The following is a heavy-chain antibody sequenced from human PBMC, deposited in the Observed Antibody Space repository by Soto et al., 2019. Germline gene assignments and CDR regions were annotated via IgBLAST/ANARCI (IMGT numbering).Heavy chain of an antibody. D-gene: IGHD6-13*01. CDR2: ISAST. CDR1: GFTVSSYA. Sequence: EMQLLESGGGLVQAGGSLRLSCAASGFTVSSYALNWVRQAPGKGLEWVSGISASTYYADSVKGRFTISRDTSKNTLYPQKNSLRAEDTAIYFCAIRMYSTRWYYLDYWGQGTLVTVSS. CDR3: AIRMYSTRWYYLDY. V-gene: IGHV3-23*01. J-gene: IGHJ4*02.